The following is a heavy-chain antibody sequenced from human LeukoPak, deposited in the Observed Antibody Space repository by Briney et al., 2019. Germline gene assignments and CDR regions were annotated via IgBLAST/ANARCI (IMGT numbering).Heavy chain of an antibody. CDR1: GGSFSGYY. V-gene: IGHV4-34*01. J-gene: IGHJ3*02. CDR2: INHSGST. CDR3: ARGQYDILTGYHDAFDI. D-gene: IGHD3-9*01. Sequence: PSETLSLTCAVYGGSFSGYYWSWIRQPPGKGLEWIGEINHSGSTNYNPSLKSRVTISVDTSKNQFSLKLSSVTAADTAVYYCARGQYDILTGYHDAFDIWGQGTMVTVSS.